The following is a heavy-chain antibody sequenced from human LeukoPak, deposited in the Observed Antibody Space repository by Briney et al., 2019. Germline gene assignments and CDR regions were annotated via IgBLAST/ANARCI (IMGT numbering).Heavy chain of an antibody. CDR1: GFSFRDYW. Sequence: PGGSLRLSCVASGFSFRDYWMTWVRQAPGKGLEFVANIKMDGSDKYYVDSVKGRFTISRDNAKNSVYLQMNSLRAEDTAVYYCARDEKIVGASGQDYWGQGTLVTVSS. CDR3: ARDEKIVGASGQDY. V-gene: IGHV3-7*01. CDR2: IKMDGSDK. D-gene: IGHD1-26*01. J-gene: IGHJ4*02.